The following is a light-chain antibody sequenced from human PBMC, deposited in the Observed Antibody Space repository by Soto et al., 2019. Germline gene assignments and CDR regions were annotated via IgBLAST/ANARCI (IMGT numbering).Light chain of an antibody. CDR1: SSDVGGYNY. V-gene: IGLV2-8*01. CDR3: SSYAGSDHWV. CDR2: EVT. Sequence: QSALTQPPSASGSPGQSVTISCTGSSSDVGGYNYVSWYQHHPGKAPKLMISEVTKRPSGVPDRFSGSKSGNTASLTVSGLQAEDEADYYCSSYAGSDHWVFGGGTKLTVL. J-gene: IGLJ2*01.